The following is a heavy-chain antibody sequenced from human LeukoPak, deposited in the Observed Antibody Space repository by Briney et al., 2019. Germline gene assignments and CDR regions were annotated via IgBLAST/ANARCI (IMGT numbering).Heavy chain of an antibody. D-gene: IGHD3-16*01. J-gene: IGHJ4*02. Sequence: GGSLRLSCAASGFTFSSYAMSWVRQAPGKGLEWVSAISGSGGSTYYADSVKGRFTISRDNAKNSLFLQMNSLRAEDTAVYYCARTSSALLDYWGQGTLVTVSS. CDR1: GFTFSSYA. CDR2: ISGSGGST. V-gene: IGHV3-23*01. CDR3: ARTSSALLDY.